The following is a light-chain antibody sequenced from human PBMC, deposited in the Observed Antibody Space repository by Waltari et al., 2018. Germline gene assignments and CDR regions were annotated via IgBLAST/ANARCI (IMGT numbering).Light chain of an antibody. Sequence: EIVLTQSPGTLSLSPGERATLPCRASHSVSNSLAWYQQKPGQAPRLLIYDAANRATGIPARFSGGRSGTDFTLTISTLEPEDFAVYYCQQRSSLPRTFGQGTKVEIK. CDR1: HSVSNS. CDR2: DAA. J-gene: IGKJ1*01. CDR3: QQRSSLPRT. V-gene: IGKV3-11*01.